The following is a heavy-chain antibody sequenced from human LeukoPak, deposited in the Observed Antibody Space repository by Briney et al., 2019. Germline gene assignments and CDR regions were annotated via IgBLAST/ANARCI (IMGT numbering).Heavy chain of an antibody. D-gene: IGHD2-2*02. J-gene: IGHJ2*01. V-gene: IGHV3-23*01. CDR2: ISGSGGST. CDR3: AKDFSNCSSTSCYSWYFDP. CDR1: GFTFSSYA. Sequence: PGGSLRLSCAASGFTFSSYAMSWVRQAPGKGLEWVSAISGSGGSTYYADSVKGRFTISRDNSKNTLYLQMNSLRAEDTAEYYCAKDFSNCSSTSCYSWYFDPWGRGTLVTVSS.